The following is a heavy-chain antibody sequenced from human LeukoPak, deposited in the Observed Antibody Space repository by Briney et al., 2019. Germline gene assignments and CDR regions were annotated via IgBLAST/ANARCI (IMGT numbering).Heavy chain of an antibody. J-gene: IGHJ4*02. CDR1: GGSVNSFY. V-gene: IGHV4-4*07. D-gene: IGHD1-26*01. Sequence: SETLSLTCTVSGGSVNSFYWTWIRQPGGKGLEWIGRIYSSGSTNYNPSLKNRVTMSVDTSKNQFSLKLTSVTAADTAVYYCARVSVSGTYDYWGQGTLVTVSS. CDR2: IYSSGST. CDR3: ARVSVSGTYDY.